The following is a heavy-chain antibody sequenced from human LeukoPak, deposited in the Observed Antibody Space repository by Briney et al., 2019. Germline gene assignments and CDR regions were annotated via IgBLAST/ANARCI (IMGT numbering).Heavy chain of an antibody. CDR1: GFTFSSDE. CDR2: ISSSGSTI. Sequence: GGSLRLSCAASGFTFSSDEMNWVRQAPGKGLEWVSYISSSGSTIYYADSVKGRFTISRDNAKNSLYLQMNSLRAEDTAVYYCARIYYYQLHPSHDYWGQGTLVTVSS. D-gene: IGHD3-22*01. J-gene: IGHJ4*02. V-gene: IGHV3-48*03. CDR3: ARIYYYQLHPSHDY.